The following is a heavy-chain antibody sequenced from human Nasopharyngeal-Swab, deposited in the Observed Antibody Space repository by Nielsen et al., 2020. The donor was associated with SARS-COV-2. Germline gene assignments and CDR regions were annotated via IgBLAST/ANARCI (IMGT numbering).Heavy chain of an antibody. CDR3: ARFMTTVTSFDY. V-gene: IGHV3-48*03. CDR1: GFTFSSSE. J-gene: IGHJ4*02. CDR2: ISSSSSLK. Sequence: LSLTCAASGFTFSSSEMNWVRQAPGKGLEWVSYISSSSSLKSYADSVKGRFTISRDNAKNSLYLQMNSLRAEDTAVYYCARFMTTVTSFDYWGQGILVTVSS. D-gene: IGHD4-17*01.